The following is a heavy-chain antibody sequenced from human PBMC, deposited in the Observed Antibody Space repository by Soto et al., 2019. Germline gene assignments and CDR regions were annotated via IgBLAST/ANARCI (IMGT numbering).Heavy chain of an antibody. V-gene: IGHV1-2*02. CDR3: ARSVSFITPRPDY. J-gene: IGHJ4*02. Sequence: AASVKVSCKASGYTFTDYYIHWVGQAPGQGLECMGWINPNSGDTISAQKFQGRVTMTRDTSITTVYMEVSRLRSDDTAVYYCARSVSFITPRPDYWGQGTLVTVSS. CDR2: INPNSGDT. CDR1: GYTFTDYY. D-gene: IGHD6-6*01.